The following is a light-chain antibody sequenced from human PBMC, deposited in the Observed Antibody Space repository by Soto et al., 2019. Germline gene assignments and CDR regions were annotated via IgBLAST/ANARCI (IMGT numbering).Light chain of an antibody. Sequence: QSALTQPASVSGSPGQSITISCTGTSSDIGGYNYVSWYQHHPGKVPKLLIYDVSNRPSGVSYHFSGSKSGNTASLTISGLQAEDEADYYCSSHTSSGTYVFGTGTKLTVL. V-gene: IGLV2-14*03. CDR2: DVS. CDR1: SSDIGGYNY. CDR3: SSHTSSGTYV. J-gene: IGLJ1*01.